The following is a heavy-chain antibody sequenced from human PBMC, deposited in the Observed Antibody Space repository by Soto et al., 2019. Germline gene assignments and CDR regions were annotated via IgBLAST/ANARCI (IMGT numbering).Heavy chain of an antibody. J-gene: IGHJ6*02. CDR1: GGSISSYY. V-gene: IGHV4-59*01. CDR2: IYYSGST. CDR3: ARVSPGRSTSGMDA. D-gene: IGHD3-10*01. Sequence: SETLSLTCTVSGGSISSYYWSWIRQPPGKGLEWIGYIYYSGSTNYNPSLKSRVTISVDTSKNQFSLKLSSVTAADTAVYYCARVSPGRSTSGMDAWGQGTTVPVSS.